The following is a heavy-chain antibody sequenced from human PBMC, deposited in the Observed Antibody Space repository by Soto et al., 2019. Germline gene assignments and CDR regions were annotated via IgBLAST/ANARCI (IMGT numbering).Heavy chain of an antibody. CDR2: IYYSGST. D-gene: IGHD5-18*01. J-gene: IGHJ4*02. CDR1: GGSISSYY. CDR3: ARHYGNGYARD. V-gene: IGHV4-59*08. Sequence: QVQLQESGPGLVKPSETLSLTCTVSGGSISSYYWSWIRQPPGKGLEWIGYIYYSGSTNYNPSLKSRVTISVATSKNQSSLKLSSVTAADTAVYSCARHYGNGYARDWGQATLVTVSS.